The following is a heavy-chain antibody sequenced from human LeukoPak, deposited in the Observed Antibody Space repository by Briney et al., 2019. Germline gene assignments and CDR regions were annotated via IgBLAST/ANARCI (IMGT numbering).Heavy chain of an antibody. CDR2: ITGTGSTT. CDR1: GSSFSTYA. J-gene: IGHJ5*02. CDR3: ARQPNWNDLGRFDP. D-gene: IGHD1-1*01. V-gene: IGHV3-23*01. Sequence: GGSLRLSCSASGSSFSTYAMSWVRQAPGKGLNGVSRITGTGSTTQYAESVKGRFTISRDNSRNTLYLQMNSLRVEDTAVYYCARQPNWNDLGRFDPWGQGTLVTVSS.